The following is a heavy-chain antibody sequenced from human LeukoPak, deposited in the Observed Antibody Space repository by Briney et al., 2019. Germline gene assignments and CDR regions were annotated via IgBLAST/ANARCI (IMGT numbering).Heavy chain of an antibody. Sequence: PGGSLRLSCAVSGFTFSRHWMSWVRQAPGKGLEWLANIKQDGSEKYYVDSVEGRFTISGDNAKNSLYLQMNSLRAEDTAVYYCARSYYGSGTSYGMDVWGQGTTVTVSS. D-gene: IGHD3-10*01. CDR3: ARSYYGSGTSYGMDV. V-gene: IGHV3-7*01. J-gene: IGHJ6*02. CDR2: IKQDGSEK. CDR1: GFTFSRHW.